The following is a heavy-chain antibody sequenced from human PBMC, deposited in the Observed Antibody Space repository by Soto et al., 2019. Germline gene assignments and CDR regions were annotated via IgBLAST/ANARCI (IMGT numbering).Heavy chain of an antibody. Sequence: GGSLRLSCAASGFTFSSYGMSCVRQAPGKGLEWVSAISGSGGSTYYADSVKGRFTISRDNSKNTLYLKMNSLRAEDTAVYYCAKDQLPIAVAGTFYVMDVWGQGNTVTVSS. V-gene: IGHV3-23*01. CDR2: ISGSGGST. CDR3: AKDQLPIAVAGTFYVMDV. J-gene: IGHJ6*02. D-gene: IGHD6-19*01. CDR1: GFTFSSYG.